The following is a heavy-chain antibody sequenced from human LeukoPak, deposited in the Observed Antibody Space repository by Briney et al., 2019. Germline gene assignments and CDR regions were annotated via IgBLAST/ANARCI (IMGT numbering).Heavy chain of an antibody. CDR1: GGSISSGGYY. J-gene: IGHJ4*02. V-gene: IGHV4-31*03. Sequence: SQTLSLTCTVSGGSISSGGYYWSWIRQHPGKGLEWIGYIYYSGSTYYNPSLKSRVTISVDTSKNQFSLKLSSVTAADTAVYYCARGPSQLRNFDYWGQGTLVTVSS. D-gene: IGHD4-17*01. CDR2: IYYSGST. CDR3: ARGPSQLRNFDY.